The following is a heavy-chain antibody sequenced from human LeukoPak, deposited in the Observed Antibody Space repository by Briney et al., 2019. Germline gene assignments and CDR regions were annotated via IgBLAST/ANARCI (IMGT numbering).Heavy chain of an antibody. J-gene: IGHJ5*02. CDR3: ARGAHPTYYYGSGSYLGPRLLFDP. D-gene: IGHD3-10*01. CDR2: INHSGST. Sequence: SETLSLTCAAYGGSFSGYYWSWIRQPPGKGLEWIGEINHSGSTNYNPSLKSGVTISVDTSKNQFSLKLSSVTAADTAVYYCARGAHPTYYYGSGSYLGPRLLFDPWGQGTLVTVSS. V-gene: IGHV4-34*01. CDR1: GGSFSGYY.